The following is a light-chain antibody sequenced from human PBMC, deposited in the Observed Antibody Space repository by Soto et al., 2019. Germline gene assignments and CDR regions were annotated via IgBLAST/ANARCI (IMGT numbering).Light chain of an antibody. CDR3: SSYTRRTTLVV. CDR2: DVT. V-gene: IGLV2-14*01. CDR1: SSDVGAYNY. Sequence: QSALTQPASVSGSPGQSITISCTGTSSDVGAYNYVSWYQQHPGKAPKLMIYDVTNRPSGVSSRFSGSKSGNTASLTISGLQAEDEADYYCSSYTRRTTLVVFGGGTKLTVL. J-gene: IGLJ2*01.